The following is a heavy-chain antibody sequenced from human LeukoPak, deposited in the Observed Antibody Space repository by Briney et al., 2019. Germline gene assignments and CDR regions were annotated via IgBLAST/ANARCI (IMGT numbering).Heavy chain of an antibody. Sequence: PSETLSLTCTVSGGSISSSSYYWGWIRQPPGKGLEWIGSIYYSGSTYYNPSLKSRVTISVDTSKNQFSLKLSSVTAADTAVYYCARLRQQLIYYMDVWGKGTTVTVSS. J-gene: IGHJ6*03. CDR3: ARLRQQLIYYMDV. V-gene: IGHV4-39*01. CDR2: IYYSGST. CDR1: GGSISSSSYY. D-gene: IGHD6-13*01.